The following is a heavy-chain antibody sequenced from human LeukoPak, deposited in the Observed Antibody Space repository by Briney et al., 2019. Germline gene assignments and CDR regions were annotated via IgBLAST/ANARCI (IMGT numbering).Heavy chain of an antibody. V-gene: IGHV4-39*07. CDR2: INHSGST. CDR1: GGSISSGSYY. Sequence: SETLSLTCTVSGGSISSGSYYWGWIRQPPGKGLEWIGEINHSGSTNYNPSLKSRVTISVDTSKNQFSLKLSSVTAADTAVYYCARGWVPAAIGWFDPWGQGTLVTVSS. CDR3: ARGWVPAAIGWFDP. J-gene: IGHJ5*02. D-gene: IGHD2-2*01.